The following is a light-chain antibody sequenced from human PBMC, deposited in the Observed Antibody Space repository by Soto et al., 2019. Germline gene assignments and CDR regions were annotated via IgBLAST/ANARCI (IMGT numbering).Light chain of an antibody. V-gene: IGKV1-39*01. J-gene: IGKJ2*01. CDR2: SAS. CDR1: QNIGDY. Sequence: DIQMTQSPSSLSASVGDRVTITCRASQNIGDYLNWYQQIPGKAPKLLIYSASSLQSGVPSRFSGSGSATDFTLTINSLQPEDFATYYCQQYNSYSTFGQGTKLEIK. CDR3: QQYNSYST.